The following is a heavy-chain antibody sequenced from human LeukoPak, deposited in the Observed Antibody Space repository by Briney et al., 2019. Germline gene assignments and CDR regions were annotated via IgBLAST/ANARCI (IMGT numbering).Heavy chain of an antibody. CDR3: ARDHVPGISVTGTVDY. CDR1: GFTFNSYA. Sequence: PGGSLRLSCVASGFTFNSYAMHWVRQAPGKGLEWVALILFDGREKYYADSVRGRFTISRDNSKNTVYLQMNSLRAEDTAVYYCARDHVPGISVTGTVDYWGQGTLATVSS. D-gene: IGHD6-19*01. J-gene: IGHJ4*02. V-gene: IGHV3-30*04. CDR2: ILFDGREK.